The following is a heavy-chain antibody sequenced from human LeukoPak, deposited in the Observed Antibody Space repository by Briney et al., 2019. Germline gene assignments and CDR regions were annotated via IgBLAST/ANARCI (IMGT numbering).Heavy chain of an antibody. CDR2: IYPGDSDT. CDR1: GYSFTSYW. D-gene: IGHD3-22*01. Sequence: GESLKISCKGSGYSFTSYWIGWVCQMPGKGLEWMGIIYPGDSDTRYSPSFQGQVTISADKSISTAYLQWSSLKASDTAMYYCARQYYYDSSGYYDGFGYWGQGTLVTVSS. J-gene: IGHJ4*02. V-gene: IGHV5-51*01. CDR3: ARQYYYDSSGYYDGFGY.